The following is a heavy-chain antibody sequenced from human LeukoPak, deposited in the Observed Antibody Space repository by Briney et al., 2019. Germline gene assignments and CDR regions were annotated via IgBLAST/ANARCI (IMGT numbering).Heavy chain of an antibody. CDR1: GFTFSSYS. Sequence: GGSLRLSCVGSGFTFSSYSMSWVRQAPGKGLEWVSYISISTSSIDYADSVKGRFTISRDNSKNSLYLQMNSLRTEGTALYYCAKGNIVVVTATQPDYWGQGTLVTVSS. V-gene: IGHV3-48*04. CDR2: ISISTSSI. D-gene: IGHD2-21*02. J-gene: IGHJ4*02. CDR3: AKGNIVVVTATQPDY.